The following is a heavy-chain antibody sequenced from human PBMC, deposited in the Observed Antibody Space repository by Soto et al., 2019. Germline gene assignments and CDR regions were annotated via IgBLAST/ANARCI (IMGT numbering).Heavy chain of an antibody. Sequence: SETLSLTCTVSGGSISSSSYYWGWIRQPPGKGLEWIGSIYYSGSTYYNPSLKSRVTISVDTSKNQFSLKLSSVTAADTAVYYCARQGRRFGETSPYWGQGTLVTVSS. J-gene: IGHJ4*02. CDR1: GGSISSSSYY. D-gene: IGHD3-10*01. V-gene: IGHV4-39*01. CDR2: IYYSGST. CDR3: ARQGRRFGETSPY.